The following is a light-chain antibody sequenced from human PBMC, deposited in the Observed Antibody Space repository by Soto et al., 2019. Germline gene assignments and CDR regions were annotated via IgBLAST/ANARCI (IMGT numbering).Light chain of an antibody. V-gene: IGLV4-69*01. CDR1: SGHSSYA. CDR3: QTWGTGLVV. J-gene: IGLJ2*01. CDR2: LNSDGSH. Sequence: QSVLTQSPSAPASLGASVKLTCTLSSGHSSYAIAGHQQQPEKGPRYLMKLNSDGSHSKGDGIPDRFSGSSSGAERYLTISSLESEDEADYYGQTWGTGLVVFGGGTKLTVL.